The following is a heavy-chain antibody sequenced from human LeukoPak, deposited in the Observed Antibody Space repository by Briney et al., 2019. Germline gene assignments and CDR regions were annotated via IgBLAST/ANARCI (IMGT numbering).Heavy chain of an antibody. D-gene: IGHD3-22*01. CDR3: ARDDTSATRHAFDI. CDR2: INHSGST. Sequence: SETLSLTCAVYGGSFSGYYWSWIRQPPGRGLEWIGEINHSGSTNYNPSLKSRVTISVATTKNQFSLKLSSVTAADTAAYYCARDDTSATRHAFDIWGQGTMVTVSS. J-gene: IGHJ3*02. V-gene: IGHV4-34*01. CDR1: GGSFSGYY.